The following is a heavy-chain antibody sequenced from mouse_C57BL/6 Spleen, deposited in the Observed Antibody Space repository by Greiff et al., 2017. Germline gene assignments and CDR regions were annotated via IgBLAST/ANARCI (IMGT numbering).Heavy chain of an antibody. D-gene: IGHD2-13*01. Sequence: QVQLQQSGPELVKPGASVKISCKASGYAFSSSWMTWVKQRPGKGLEWIGRIYPGDGDTNYNGKFKGKATLTADKSSSTAYMQLSSLTSEDSAVYVCAPDGAYGSWYFDVWGTGTTVTVSS. J-gene: IGHJ1*03. CDR1: GYAFSSSW. CDR2: IYPGDGDT. CDR3: APDGAYGSWYFDV. V-gene: IGHV1-82*01.